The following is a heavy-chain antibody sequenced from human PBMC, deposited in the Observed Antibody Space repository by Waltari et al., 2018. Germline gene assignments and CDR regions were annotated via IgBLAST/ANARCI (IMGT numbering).Heavy chain of an antibody. J-gene: IGHJ4*02. Sequence: QVQLVQSGAEVKKPGASVKVSCKASGYTFTGYYMHWVRQAPGQGLEWMGRINPNSGGTNYAQKFQGRVTMTRDTSISTAYMELSRLRSDDTAVYYCARDGNPYDSSGNPIDYWGQGTLVTVSS. CDR3: ARDGNPYDSSGNPIDY. CDR2: INPNSGGT. V-gene: IGHV1-2*06. CDR1: GYTFTGYY. D-gene: IGHD3-22*01.